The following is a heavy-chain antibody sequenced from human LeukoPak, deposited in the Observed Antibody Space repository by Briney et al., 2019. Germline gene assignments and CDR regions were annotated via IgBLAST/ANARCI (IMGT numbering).Heavy chain of an antibody. CDR3: AKLGEGGYSYDYLPYYFDY. J-gene: IGHJ4*02. CDR2: ISYDGSNK. D-gene: IGHD5-18*01. CDR1: GFTFSNYG. Sequence: PGGSLRLSCAASGFTFSNYGMHWVRQAPGKGLEWVSFISYDGSNKYYADSVKGRFTISRDNSKNTLYLQMNSLRAEDTAVYYCAKLGEGGYSYDYLPYYFDYWGQGTLVTVSS. V-gene: IGHV3-30*18.